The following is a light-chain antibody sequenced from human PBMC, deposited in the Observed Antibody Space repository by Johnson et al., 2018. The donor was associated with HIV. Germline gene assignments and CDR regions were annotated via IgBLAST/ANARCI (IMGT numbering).Light chain of an antibody. CDR3: GTWDSSLSAYV. CDR1: SSNIGNNY. CDR2: DNN. Sequence: QSVLTQPPSVSAAPGQKVTISCSGSSSNIGNNYVSWYQQLPGTAPKLLIYDNNKRPSGIPDRFFGSKSGTSATLDITGLQTGDEADYYCGTWDSSLSAYVIGTGTKVTVL. V-gene: IGLV1-51*01. J-gene: IGLJ1*01.